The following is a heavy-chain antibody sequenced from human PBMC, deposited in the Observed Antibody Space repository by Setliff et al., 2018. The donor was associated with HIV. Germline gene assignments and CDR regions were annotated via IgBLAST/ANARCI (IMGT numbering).Heavy chain of an antibody. CDR2: INYSWRT. D-gene: IGHD5-18*01. CDR1: GASVGSGSHY. V-gene: IGHV4-61*01. J-gene: IGHJ3*02. Sequence: SETLSLTCTVSGASVGSGSHYWSWIRQPPGKGLEYIGYINYSWRTTYNPSLKSRVSMSIDTSKNQFSLRLSSVTAADTAVYYCTRDKGYAFDIWGQGTMVTVSS. CDR3: TRDKGYAFDI.